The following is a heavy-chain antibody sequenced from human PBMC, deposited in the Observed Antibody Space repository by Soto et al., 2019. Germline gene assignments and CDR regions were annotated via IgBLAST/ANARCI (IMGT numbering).Heavy chain of an antibody. V-gene: IGHV3-9*01. J-gene: IGHJ4*02. Sequence: EVQLVESGGGLIQPGRSLRLSCAAAGFTFDDYAMHWVRQAPGKGLEWVSGISWNSDTIVYADSVKGRFTISTDNAKNSLYLRMNSLRAEDTALYYCAYRSAAGGGYWGQGTLVTVSS. CDR2: ISWNSDTI. D-gene: IGHD6-13*01. CDR1: GFTFDDYA. CDR3: AYRSAAGGGY.